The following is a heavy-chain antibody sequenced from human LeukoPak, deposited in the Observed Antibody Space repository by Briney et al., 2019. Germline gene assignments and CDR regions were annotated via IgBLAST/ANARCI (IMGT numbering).Heavy chain of an antibody. J-gene: IGHJ3*02. CDR2: INPKSGGT. Sequence: ASVKVSCKASGYTFTGYYMHWVRQAPGQGLEWMGWINPKSGGTNYAQKFQGRVTMTRDTSISTAYMELSRLRSDDTAVYYCARVRDGLPDAFDIWGQGTMVTVSS. CDR3: ARVRDGLPDAFDI. CDR1: GYTFTGYY. D-gene: IGHD4-11*01. V-gene: IGHV1-2*02.